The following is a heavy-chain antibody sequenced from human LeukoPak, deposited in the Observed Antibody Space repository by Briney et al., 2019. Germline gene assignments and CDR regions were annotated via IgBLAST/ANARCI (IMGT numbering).Heavy chain of an antibody. CDR1: GYTFTSYG. D-gene: IGHD3-9*01. J-gene: IGHJ6*03. V-gene: IGHV1-18*01. CDR2: ISSYNGNT. Sequence: ASVKVSCKASGYTFTSYGISWVRQAPGQGLEWMGWISSYNGNTNYAQKLQGRVTMTTDTSTSTAYMELRSLRSDDTAVYYCAKGGGFDWLNYYYMDVWGKGTTVIISS. CDR3: AKGGGFDWLNYYYMDV.